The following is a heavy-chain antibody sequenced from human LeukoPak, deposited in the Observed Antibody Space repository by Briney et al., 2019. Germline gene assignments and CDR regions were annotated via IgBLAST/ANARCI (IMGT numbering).Heavy chain of an antibody. D-gene: IGHD6-13*01. CDR1: GYSFTTYG. CDR2: ISAYNGKT. CDR3: ARGLNEGDPYSSSWPDY. V-gene: IGHV1-18*01. Sequence: GASVKVSCKASGYSFTTYGVSWVRQAPGQGFEWMGWISAYNGKTYYAQKFQGTVTMTTDTSTSTAYMELRSLRSEDTAVYYCARGLNEGDPYSSSWPDYWGQGTLVTVSS. J-gene: IGHJ4*02.